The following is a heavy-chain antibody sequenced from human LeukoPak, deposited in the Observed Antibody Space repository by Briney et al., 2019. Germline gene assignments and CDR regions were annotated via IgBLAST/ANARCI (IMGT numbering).Heavy chain of an antibody. CDR3: AKWGDYDVLTGYYVADY. CDR2: ILGSGGST. Sequence: PGASLRLSCAASGFTFSNYAMSWVRQAPGKGLEWVSAILGSGGSTYYADSVKGRFTVSRDNSKSTLYLQMNSLRAEDTALYYCAKWGDYDVLTGYYVADYWGQGTLVTVSS. J-gene: IGHJ4*02. CDR1: GFTFSNYA. D-gene: IGHD3-9*01. V-gene: IGHV3-23*01.